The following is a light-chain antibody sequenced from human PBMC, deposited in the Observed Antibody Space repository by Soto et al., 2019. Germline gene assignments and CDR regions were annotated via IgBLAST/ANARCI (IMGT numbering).Light chain of an antibody. CDR3: QQSYTTHRA. V-gene: IGKV1-39*01. J-gene: IGKJ1*01. CDR1: QTIIVY. Sequence: DIQMTQSPSSLSAYIGDSVTITFRASQTIIVYLNWYQQKPGQAPRLLLNSASNLQSGVPSRFHDSGSEKDFTLTITSLQPEDFANYYCQQSYTTHRAFGQGTKVEIQ. CDR2: SAS.